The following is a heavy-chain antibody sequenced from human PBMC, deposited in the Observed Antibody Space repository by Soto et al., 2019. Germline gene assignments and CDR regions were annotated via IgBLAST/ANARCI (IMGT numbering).Heavy chain of an antibody. Sequence: PGGSLRLSCAASGFIFSNYAMNWVRQAPGQGLEWVSGISGSGGNIYYGDSVKGRFTISRDNSKNTLYLQMNSLRAEDTAEYYCAKFITMIVVVIGDAFDIWGQGTMVTVSS. CDR1: GFIFSNYA. J-gene: IGHJ3*02. CDR3: AKFITMIVVVIGDAFDI. CDR2: ISGSGGNI. V-gene: IGHV3-23*01. D-gene: IGHD3-22*01.